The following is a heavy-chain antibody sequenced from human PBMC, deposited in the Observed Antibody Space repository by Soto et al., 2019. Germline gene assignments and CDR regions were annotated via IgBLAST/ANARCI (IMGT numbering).Heavy chain of an antibody. CDR2: INSDGGGK. Sequence: GGSLRLSCAASGFTFSIYSLNWVRQAPGEGLEWISYINSDGGGKYYADSVQGRFTISRDNAKNSLYLQMNSLTDDDTVLFYFVRVGMWEQWQGPHDAFEMWGHGTKVTVSS. J-gene: IGHJ3*02. V-gene: IGHV3-48*02. D-gene: IGHD6-19*01. CDR1: GFTFSIYS. CDR3: VRVGMWEQWQGPHDAFEM.